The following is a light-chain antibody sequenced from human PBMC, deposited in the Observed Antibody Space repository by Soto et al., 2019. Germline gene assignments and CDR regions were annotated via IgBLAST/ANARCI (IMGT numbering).Light chain of an antibody. CDR1: SSNIGAGYD. V-gene: IGLV1-40*01. Sequence: QSVLTQPPSVSGAPGQRVTISCTGSSSNIGAGYDVHWYQQLPGTAPKLLIYGNSNRPSGVPDRFSGSKSGTSASLAITRLQAEDEADYYCQSYDSSLSGDAVFGGGTQLTVL. CDR2: GNS. CDR3: QSYDSSLSGDAV. J-gene: IGLJ7*01.